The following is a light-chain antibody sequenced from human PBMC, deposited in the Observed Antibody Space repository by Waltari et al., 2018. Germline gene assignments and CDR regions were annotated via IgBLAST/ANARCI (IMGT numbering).Light chain of an antibody. CDR1: QGISSA. V-gene: IGKV1-13*02. CDR2: DAS. CDR3: QQFNSYPQT. Sequence: AIQLTQSPSSLSASVGDRVTITCRASQGISSALAWYRQKPGKAPKLLIYDASTLESGGPSSFSGSGSGTDFTLTISSLQPEDFATYYCQQFNSYPQTFGQGTKLEIK. J-gene: IGKJ2*01.